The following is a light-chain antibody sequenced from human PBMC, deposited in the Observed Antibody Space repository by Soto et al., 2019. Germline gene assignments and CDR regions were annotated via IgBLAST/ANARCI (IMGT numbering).Light chain of an antibody. Sequence: EIVLTQSPATLSLSPGERATLSCRASQSVSSYLAWYQQKPGQAPRLLIYDASNRATGIPARFSGSGSGTDFTLTISSLEPEDFAVYYCQQRRNWPPTFGPGTQLEIK. CDR1: QSVSSY. V-gene: IGKV3-11*01. CDR3: QQRRNWPPT. J-gene: IGKJ2*01. CDR2: DAS.